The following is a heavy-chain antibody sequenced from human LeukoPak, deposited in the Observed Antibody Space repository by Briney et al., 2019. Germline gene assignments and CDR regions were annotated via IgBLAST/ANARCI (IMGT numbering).Heavy chain of an antibody. J-gene: IGHJ4*02. D-gene: IGHD6-19*01. CDR3: AKDRAVARYYFYY. CDR1: GFTFSSYG. CDR2: ISYDGSNK. V-gene: IGHV3-30*18. Sequence: TGGSLRLSCAASGFTFSSYGMHWVRQAPGKGLEWVAVISYDGSNKYYADSVKGRFTISRANSKNTLYLQINSPRAEDTAVYFRAKDRAVARYYFYYWGQGNLVTVSS.